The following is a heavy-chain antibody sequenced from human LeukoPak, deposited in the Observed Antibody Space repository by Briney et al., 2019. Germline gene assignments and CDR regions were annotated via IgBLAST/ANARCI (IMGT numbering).Heavy chain of an antibody. Sequence: GGSLRLSCAASGFTFSTYGMSWVRQAPGKGLEWVSAISGSGGSTYYADSVKGRFTISRDNSKNTLYLHMNSLRAEDTAVYYCAKEVGTIPTNLLDDWGQGTLVTVSS. CDR1: GFTFSTYG. CDR3: AKEVGTIPTNLLDD. CDR2: ISGSGGST. J-gene: IGHJ4*02. D-gene: IGHD1-26*01. V-gene: IGHV3-23*01.